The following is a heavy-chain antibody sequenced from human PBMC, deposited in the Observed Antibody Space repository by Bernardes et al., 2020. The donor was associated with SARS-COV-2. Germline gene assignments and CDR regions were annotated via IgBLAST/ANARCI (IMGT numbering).Heavy chain of an antibody. CDR2: IFYIGTT. V-gene: IGHV4-39*01. CDR1: IGSISTRTYY. D-gene: IGHD2-2*02. CDR3: ASYITGYRAYYFDY. Sequence: SETLSLTCTVSIGSISTRTYYWGWIRQPPGKGLEWIGFIFYIGTTYYNPSLKSRVTMSVDTSKNQFSLKLSSVTAADTAVYYFASYITGYRAYYFDYWGQGTLVTVSS. J-gene: IGHJ4*02.